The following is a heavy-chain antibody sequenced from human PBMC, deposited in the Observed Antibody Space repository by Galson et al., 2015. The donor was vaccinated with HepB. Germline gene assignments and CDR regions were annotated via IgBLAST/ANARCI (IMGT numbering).Heavy chain of an antibody. CDR1: GFTFIDYA. J-gene: IGHJ4*02. V-gene: IGHV3-23*01. D-gene: IGHD6-19*01. CDR3: AKERTYTSGWRAGDF. CDR2: ISGSGGST. Sequence: SLRLSCAASGFTFIDYAMSWVRQGPGKGLEWVSGISGSGGSTNYAGSVKGRFTISRDNSKNTLYLQMNSQRAEDTAIYFCAKERTYTSGWRAGDFWGQGILVAVSS.